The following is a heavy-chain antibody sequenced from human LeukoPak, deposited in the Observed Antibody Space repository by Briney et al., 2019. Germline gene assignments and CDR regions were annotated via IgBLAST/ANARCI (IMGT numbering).Heavy chain of an antibody. CDR2: IYPVDSDI. CDR3: VRCGNYDFPLDY. V-gene: IGHV5-51*01. Sequence: GESLKISCKGSGYSFTSYWIGWVRQMPDKGLEWMGIIYPVDSDIRYSPSFQGQVTISADRSISTAYLQWSSLKASDTAIYYCVRCGNYDFPLDYWGQGTLVTVSS. J-gene: IGHJ4*02. D-gene: IGHD3-3*01. CDR1: GYSFTSYW.